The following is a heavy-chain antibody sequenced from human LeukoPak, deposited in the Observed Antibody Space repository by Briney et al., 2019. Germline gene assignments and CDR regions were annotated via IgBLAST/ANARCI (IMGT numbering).Heavy chain of an antibody. CDR1: GFTFSNYW. Sequence: PGGTLRLSCAASGFTFSNYWMSWVRQAPGKGLEWVANIKLDGSEKYYVDSVKGRFTISRDNAKNSPYLQMNSLRGDDTAVYYCARVNGDRTPGYWGQGTLVTVSS. CDR2: IKLDGSEK. V-gene: IGHV3-7*02. D-gene: IGHD4-17*01. J-gene: IGHJ4*02. CDR3: ARVNGDRTPGY.